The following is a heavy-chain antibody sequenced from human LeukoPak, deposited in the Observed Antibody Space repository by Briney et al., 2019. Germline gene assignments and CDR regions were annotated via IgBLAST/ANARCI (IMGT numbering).Heavy chain of an antibody. J-gene: IGHJ4*02. CDR2: IYYSGST. V-gene: IGHV4-31*03. CDR1: GGSINSGGYY. CDR3: ARVSLSTVKGSFDY. Sequence: KSSETLSLTCTVSGGSINSGGYYWSWIRQHPGKGLEWIGYIYYSGSTYYNPSLKSRVTISVDTSKNQFSLKLSSVTAADTAVYYCARVSLSTVKGSFDYWGQGTLVTVSS. D-gene: IGHD4-17*01.